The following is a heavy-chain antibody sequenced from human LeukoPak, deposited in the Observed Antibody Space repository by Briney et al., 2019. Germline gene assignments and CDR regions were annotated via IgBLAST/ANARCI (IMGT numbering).Heavy chain of an antibody. CDR1: GFTFSNSA. V-gene: IGHV3-23*01. CDR3: AKVIYSSGWSYFDY. CDR2: LSGSGITT. J-gene: IGHJ4*01. Sequence: GGSLRLSCAASGFTFSNSAMSWVRQAPGKGLEWVSTLSGSGITTYYAESVKGRFTISRDNSKNTLYLQMNSLRAEDTAAYYCAKVIYSSGWSYFDYWGHGTLVTVSS. D-gene: IGHD6-19*01.